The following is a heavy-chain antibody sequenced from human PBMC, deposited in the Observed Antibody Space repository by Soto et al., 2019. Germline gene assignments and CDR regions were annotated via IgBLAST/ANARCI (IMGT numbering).Heavy chain of an antibody. V-gene: IGHV1-69*01. CDR3: ARTTYGSGSYLSYYYGMDV. J-gene: IGHJ6*02. Sequence: QVQLVQSGAEVKKPGSSVKVSCKASGGTFSSYAISWVRQAPGQGLEWMGGIIPIFGTANYAQKFQGRVTITADESTSTAYMELSSLRSEDTAVYYCARTTYGSGSYLSYYYGMDVWVQGTTVTVSS. CDR1: GGTFSSYA. CDR2: IIPIFGTA. D-gene: IGHD3-10*01.